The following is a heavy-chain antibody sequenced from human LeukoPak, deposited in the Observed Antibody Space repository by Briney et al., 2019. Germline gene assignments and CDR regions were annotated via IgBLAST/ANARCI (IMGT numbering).Heavy chain of an antibody. CDR1: GGSISSGGYY. J-gene: IGHJ4*02. Sequence: SETLSLTCTVSGGSISSGGYYWSWIRQPPGKGLEWIGRIYTSGSTNYNPSLKSRVTISVDTSKNQFSLKLSSVTAADTAVYYCARDTRESWYSSGWYDYWGQGTLVTVSS. D-gene: IGHD6-19*01. CDR2: IYTSGST. V-gene: IGHV4-61*02. CDR3: ARDTRESWYSSGWYDY.